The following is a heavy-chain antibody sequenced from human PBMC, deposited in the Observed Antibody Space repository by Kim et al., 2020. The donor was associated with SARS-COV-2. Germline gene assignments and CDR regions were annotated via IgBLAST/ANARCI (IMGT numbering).Heavy chain of an antibody. CDR3: GRQQVVNRKLDY. CDR1: GGSFSGYY. D-gene: IGHD6-13*01. V-gene: IGHV4-34*01. Sequence: SETLSLTCAVYGGSFSGYYWSWIRQPPGKGLEWIGEINHSGSTNYNPSLKSRVTISVDTSKNQFSLKLSSVTAADTAVYYCGRQQVVNRKLDYWGQVTLVTVSS. J-gene: IGHJ4*02. CDR2: INHSGST.